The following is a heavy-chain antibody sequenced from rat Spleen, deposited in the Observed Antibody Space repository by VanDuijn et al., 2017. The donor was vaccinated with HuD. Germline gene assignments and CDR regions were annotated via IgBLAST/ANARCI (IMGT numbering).Heavy chain of an antibody. CDR1: GFTFGNYG. Sequence: EVQLVESGGGLVQPGRSLKLSCAASGFTFGNYGMHWIRQAPTKGLEWVASISPSGAITNYRDSVKGRFTIARDTAKSTLYLQMDSLKSEDTATYYCGRHGRGKTTYYYVMDVWGQGTSVTVSS. D-gene: IGHD4-5*01. J-gene: IGHJ4*01. V-gene: IGHV5-19*01. CDR2: ISPSGAIT. CDR3: GRHGRGKTTYYYVMDV.